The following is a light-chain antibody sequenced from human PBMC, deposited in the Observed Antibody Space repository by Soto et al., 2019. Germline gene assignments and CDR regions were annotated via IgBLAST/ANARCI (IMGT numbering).Light chain of an antibody. CDR2: WAS. CDR1: QTVLSSSNKKNY. Sequence: DIVMTQSPDSLAVSLGERATINCKSSQTVLSSSNKKNYLAWYQQKAGQPPKLLIYWASTRESGVPDRFSGSGSGPDFTLTISSLQAEDVAVYYCQQYYTIPRTFGQGTKVDIK. J-gene: IGKJ1*01. CDR3: QQYYTIPRT. V-gene: IGKV4-1*01.